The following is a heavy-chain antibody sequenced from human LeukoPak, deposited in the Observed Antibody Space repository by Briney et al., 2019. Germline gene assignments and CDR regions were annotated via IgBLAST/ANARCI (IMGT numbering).Heavy chain of an antibody. CDR1: GGSITSSSYY. J-gene: IGHJ4*02. Sequence: SETLSLTCTVSGGSITSSSYYSGWIRQPPGKGLQLIGRIYYISSTYYNPSLKSPVTISVDTSKNQFSLKLSSVIAADTAVYYCARGSTYNWNYQVYFDYWGQGTLVTVSS. CDR3: ARGSTYNWNYQVYFDY. V-gene: IGHV4-39*07. D-gene: IGHD1-7*01. CDR2: IYYISST.